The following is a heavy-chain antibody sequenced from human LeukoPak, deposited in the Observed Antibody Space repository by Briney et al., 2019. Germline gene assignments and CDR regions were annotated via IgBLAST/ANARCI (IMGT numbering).Heavy chain of an antibody. CDR3: ARGWYYYDSTPGY. D-gene: IGHD3-22*01. CDR1: GFTFSSYS. V-gene: IGHV3-21*01. Sequence: GGSLRLSCAASGFTFSSYSMNWVRQAPGKGLEWVSSISSSSSYIYYADSVKGRFTTSRDNAKNSLYLQMNSLRAEDTAVYYCARGWYYYDSTPGYWGQGTLVTVSS. CDR2: ISSSSSYI. J-gene: IGHJ4*02.